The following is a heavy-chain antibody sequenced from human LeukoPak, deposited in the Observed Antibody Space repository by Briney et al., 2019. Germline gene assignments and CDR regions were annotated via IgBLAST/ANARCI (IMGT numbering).Heavy chain of an antibody. V-gene: IGHV1-8*01. CDR2: MNPNNGNT. CDR3: ARPYNYDSSGGAFDI. Sequence: ASVKVSCKTSGYTFTSHDINWVRQATGQGLEWMGWMNPNNGNTGYAQNFQDRVTMTRNTSISTAYMELSSLSSEDTAVYYCARPYNYDSSGGAFDIWDQGTMVTVSS. D-gene: IGHD3-22*01. J-gene: IGHJ3*02. CDR1: GYTFTSHD.